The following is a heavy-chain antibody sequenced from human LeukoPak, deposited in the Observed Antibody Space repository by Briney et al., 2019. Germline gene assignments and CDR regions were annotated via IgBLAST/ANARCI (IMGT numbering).Heavy chain of an antibody. J-gene: IGHJ6*03. Sequence: SETLSLTCAVYGGSFSGYYWSWIRQPPGKGLEWIGEINHSGSTNYNPSLKSRVTISVDTSKNQFSLKLSSVTAADTAVYYCAREAPGIQPSRRVYYYYYMDVWGKGTTVTISS. D-gene: IGHD5-18*01. CDR3: AREAPGIQPSRRVYYYYYMDV. CDR2: INHSGST. V-gene: IGHV4-34*01. CDR1: GGSFSGYY.